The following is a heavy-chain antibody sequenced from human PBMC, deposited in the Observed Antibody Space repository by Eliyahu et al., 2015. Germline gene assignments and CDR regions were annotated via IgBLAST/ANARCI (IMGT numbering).Heavy chain of an antibody. J-gene: IGHJ4*02. V-gene: IGHV3-48*01. Sequence: EVQLVEYGGGLVQPGGSLRLSXXPSGFTFSSYSMNWVRQAPGKGLEWVSYISSSSSTIYYADSVKGRFTISRDNAKNSLYLQMKFLRAEDTAVYYCARARSGWDYWGQGTLVTVSS. CDR2: ISSSSSTI. CDR1: GFTFSSYS. CDR3: ARARSGWDY. D-gene: IGHD6-19*01.